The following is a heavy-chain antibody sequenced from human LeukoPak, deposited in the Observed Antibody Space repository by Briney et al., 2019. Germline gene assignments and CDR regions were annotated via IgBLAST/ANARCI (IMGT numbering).Heavy chain of an antibody. Sequence: GGSLRLSCAASGFTFTNYRMSWVRQAPGKGLEWVSSITSSGTYIYYADSVKGRFTISRDNAKNSLYLQMNSLRPEDTAVYYCARDPYSGSYGDYYYYYMDVWGKGTTVTISS. V-gene: IGHV3-21*01. D-gene: IGHD1-26*01. CDR1: GFTFTNYR. CDR2: ITSSGTYI. CDR3: ARDPYSGSYGDYYYYYMDV. J-gene: IGHJ6*03.